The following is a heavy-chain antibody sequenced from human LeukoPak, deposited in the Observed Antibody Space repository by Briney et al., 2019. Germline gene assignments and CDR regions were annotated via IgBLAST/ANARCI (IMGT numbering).Heavy chain of an antibody. J-gene: IGHJ4*02. D-gene: IGHD3-16*02. CDR1: GGSFSGYY. CDR2: INHSGST. CDR3: ARGRGGITFGGVIVTFDY. Sequence: KPSETLSFTCAVYGGSFSGYYWSWIRQPPGKGLEWIGEINHSGSTNYNPSLKSRVTISVDTSKDQFSLKLSSVTAADTAVYYCARGRGGITFGGVIVTFDYWGQGTLVTVSS. V-gene: IGHV4-34*01.